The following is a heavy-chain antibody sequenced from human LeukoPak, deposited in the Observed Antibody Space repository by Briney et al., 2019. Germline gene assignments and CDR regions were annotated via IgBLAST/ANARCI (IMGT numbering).Heavy chain of an antibody. J-gene: IGHJ6*02. V-gene: IGHV1-2*02. CDR2: INPNSGGA. CDR1: GYTFTHYY. D-gene: IGHD2-15*01. CDR3: ARDQLVRSVVDGVVAASTRYYAMDV. Sequence: GVSVKASCKASGYTFTHYYVHRVRQAAGQRLEWRGWINPNSGGANHAQKFQGRGTMTRDAATRTAYMDLSRLRSDDTAVYYCARDQLVRSVVDGVVAASTRYYAMDVWGQGTAVTVSS.